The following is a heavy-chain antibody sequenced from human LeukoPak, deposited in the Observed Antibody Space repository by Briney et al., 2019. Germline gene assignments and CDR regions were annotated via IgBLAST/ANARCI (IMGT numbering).Heavy chain of an antibody. CDR2: ISGSGNT. CDR1: GFTFSTYA. Sequence: GGSLRLSCAASGFTFSTYAMSWVRQAPGKGLEWVSAISGSGNTYYADSVKGRFTISRDNSKNTLYLQMNSLRAEDTAVYYCAKDLSGNEAIDYWGQGTLVTVSS. D-gene: IGHD4-23*01. CDR3: AKDLSGNEAIDY. V-gene: IGHV3-23*01. J-gene: IGHJ4*02.